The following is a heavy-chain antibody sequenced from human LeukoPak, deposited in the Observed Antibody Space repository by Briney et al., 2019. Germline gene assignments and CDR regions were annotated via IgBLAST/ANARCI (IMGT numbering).Heavy chain of an antibody. CDR1: GFTFSRNW. V-gene: IGHV3-74*01. CDR2: LNSDGSMT. J-gene: IGHJ6*02. Sequence: TGGSLRLSCAASGFTFSRNWMHWVRHAPEKGLVWVSRLNSDGSMTFYADSVKGRFTISRDNAKNTLYLQMNSLRAEDTAVYYCASPYYDTRGSNGYYNMDVWGQGTTVIVSS. CDR3: ASPYYDTRGSNGYYNMDV. D-gene: IGHD3-22*01.